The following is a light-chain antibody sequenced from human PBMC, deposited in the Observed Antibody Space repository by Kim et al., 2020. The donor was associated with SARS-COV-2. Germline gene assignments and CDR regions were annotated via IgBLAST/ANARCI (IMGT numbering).Light chain of an antibody. CDR3: QAWDSSNVV. CDR2: KDS. CDR1: EVGDKY. V-gene: IGLV3-1*01. Sequence: YTGQTGSITRSGDEVGDKYDYLYQQKPGPCQLMVIYKDSPRPAGIPESFSGSNSGTTATLTISGTQDRDEADYYCQAWDSSNVVFGGGTQLTVL. J-gene: IGLJ2*01.